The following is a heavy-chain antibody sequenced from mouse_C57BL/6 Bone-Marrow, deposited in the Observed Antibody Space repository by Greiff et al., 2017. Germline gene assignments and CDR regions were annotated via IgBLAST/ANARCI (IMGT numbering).Heavy chain of an antibody. J-gene: IGHJ3*01. CDR3: ASSSYPFAY. CDR2: IHPNSGST. D-gene: IGHD1-1*01. V-gene: IGHV1-64*01. Sequence: QVQPQQPGAELVKPGASVKLSCKASGYTFTSYWMHWVKQRPGQGLEWIGMIHPNSGSTNYNEKFKSKATLTVDKSSSTAYMQLSSLTSEDSAVYYCASSSYPFAYWGQGTLVTVSA. CDR1: GYTFTSYW.